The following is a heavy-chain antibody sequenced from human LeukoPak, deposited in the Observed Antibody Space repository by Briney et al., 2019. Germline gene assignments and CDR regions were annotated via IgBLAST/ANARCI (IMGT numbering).Heavy chain of an antibody. CDR2: ISGSGGST. CDR3: ARKPSTVTTWVLYPNYYYYMDV. J-gene: IGHJ6*03. CDR1: GFTFSSYA. V-gene: IGHV3-23*01. D-gene: IGHD4-11*01. Sequence: PGGSLRLSCAASGFTFSSYAMSWVRQAPGKGLEWVSAISGSGGSTYYADSVKGRFTISRDNSKNTLYLQMNSLRAEDTAVYYCARKPSTVTTWVLYPNYYYYMDVWGKGTTVTVSS.